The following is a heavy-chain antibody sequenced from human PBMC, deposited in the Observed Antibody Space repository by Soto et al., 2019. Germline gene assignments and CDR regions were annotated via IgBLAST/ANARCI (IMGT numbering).Heavy chain of an antibody. CDR3: ARGSGWHWADY. D-gene: IGHD6-19*01. Sequence: QVQLQESGPGLVKPSETLSLTCTVSGGSISSYYWSWIRQPPGKGLEWIGYIYYSGSTNYNPSLKRLVTLSVDTSKNQFSLKLSSVTAADTAVYYCARGSGWHWADYWGQGTLVTVSS. CDR1: GGSISSYY. J-gene: IGHJ4*02. V-gene: IGHV4-59*08. CDR2: IYYSGST.